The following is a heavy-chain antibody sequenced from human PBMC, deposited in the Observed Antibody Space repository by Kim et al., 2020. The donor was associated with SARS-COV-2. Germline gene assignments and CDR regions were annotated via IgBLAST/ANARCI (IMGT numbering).Heavy chain of an antibody. J-gene: IGHJ5*02. V-gene: IGHV4-59*13. Sequence: SETLSLTCTVSGGSISSYYWSWIRQHPGKGLEWIGYIYYSGSTNYNPSLKSRFTISVDTSKNQFSLKLSSVTAADTAVYYCARVPLHPTQWLVPGWFDPWGQGTLVTVSS. D-gene: IGHD6-19*01. CDR1: GGSISSYY. CDR2: IYYSGST. CDR3: ARVPLHPTQWLVPGWFDP.